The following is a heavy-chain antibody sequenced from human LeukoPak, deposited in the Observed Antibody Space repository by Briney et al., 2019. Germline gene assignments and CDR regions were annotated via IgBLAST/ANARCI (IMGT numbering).Heavy chain of an antibody. V-gene: IGHV3-48*04. CDR1: GFTFSSYS. D-gene: IGHD6-19*01. J-gene: IGHJ4*02. Sequence: GGSLRLSCAASGFTFSSYSMNWVRQAPGKGLEWVSYISSSSTIYYADSVKGRFTISRDNAKNSLYLQMNSLRAEDTAVYYRARVGQWLAIDYWGQGTLVTVSS. CDR3: ARVGQWLAIDY. CDR2: ISSSSTI.